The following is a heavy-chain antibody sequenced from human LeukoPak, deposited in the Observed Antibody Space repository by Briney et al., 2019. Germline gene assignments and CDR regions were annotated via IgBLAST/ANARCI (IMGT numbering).Heavy chain of an antibody. J-gene: IGHJ4*02. CDR1: GYTFTSYD. CDR3: ARGAGPDCSSTSCLVDDY. V-gene: IGHV1-8*03. D-gene: IGHD2-2*01. Sequence: ASVKVSCKASGYTFTSYDINWVRQATGQGLEWMGWMNPNSGNTGYAQKFQGRVTITRNTSISTAYMELSSLRSEDTAVYYCARGAGPDCSSTSCLVDDYWAREPWSPSPQ. CDR2: MNPNSGNT.